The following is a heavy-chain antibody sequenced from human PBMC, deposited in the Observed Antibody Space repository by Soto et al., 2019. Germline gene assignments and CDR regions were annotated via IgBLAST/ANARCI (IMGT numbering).Heavy chain of an antibody. CDR3: ARDGYSSSPGWYYGMDV. Sequence: SVKVSCKASGGTFSSYAISWVRQAPGQGLEWMGGIIPIFGTANYAQKFQGRVTITADESTSTAYMELSSLRSEDTAVYYCARDGYSSSPGWYYGMDVWGQGTTVTVSS. J-gene: IGHJ6*02. D-gene: IGHD6-13*01. CDR1: GGTFSSYA. CDR2: IIPIFGTA. V-gene: IGHV1-69*13.